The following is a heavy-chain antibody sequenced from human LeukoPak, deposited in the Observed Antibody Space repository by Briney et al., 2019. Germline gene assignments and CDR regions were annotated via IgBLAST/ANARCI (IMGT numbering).Heavy chain of an antibody. CDR1: GYTFTSYG. V-gene: IGHV1-18*01. Sequence: GASVTVSCKASGYTFTSYGISWVRQAPGQGLEWMGWISAYNGNTNYAQKLQGRVTMTTDTSTSTAYMELRSLRSDDTAVYYCARNYSEQWLVFYYYGMDVWGQGTTVTVSS. J-gene: IGHJ6*02. D-gene: IGHD6-19*01. CDR2: ISAYNGNT. CDR3: ARNYSEQWLVFYYYGMDV.